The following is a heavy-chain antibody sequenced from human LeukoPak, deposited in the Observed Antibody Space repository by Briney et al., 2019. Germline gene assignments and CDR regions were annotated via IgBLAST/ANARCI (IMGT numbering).Heavy chain of an antibody. CDR1: GFTFGDYA. V-gene: IGHV3-49*04. Sequence: GGSLRLSCTASGFTFGDYAMSWVRQAPGKGLEWVVFIRSKAYGGTTEYAAAVKGRFPISRDDSKSIAYLQINTLKTEDTAVYYCTRDRGCSSTSCYDEGYYFDYWGQGTLVTVSS. CDR3: TRDRGCSSTSCYDEGYYFDY. J-gene: IGHJ4*02. CDR2: IRSKAYGGTT. D-gene: IGHD2-2*01.